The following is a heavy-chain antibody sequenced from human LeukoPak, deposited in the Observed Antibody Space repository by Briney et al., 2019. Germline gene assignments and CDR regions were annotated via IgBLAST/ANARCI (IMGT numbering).Heavy chain of an antibody. CDR3: ARFHCSGGSCFRGLYNNWFDP. D-gene: IGHD2-15*01. J-gene: IGHJ5*02. CDR2: IYYSGST. V-gene: IGHV4-59*01. CDR1: GFTFSSYG. Sequence: GSLRLSCAASGFTFSSYGMHWVRQAPGKGLEWIGYIYYSGSTNYNPSLKSRVTISVDTSKNQFSLKLSSVTAADTAVYYCARFHCSGGSCFRGLYNNWFDPWGQGTLVTVSS.